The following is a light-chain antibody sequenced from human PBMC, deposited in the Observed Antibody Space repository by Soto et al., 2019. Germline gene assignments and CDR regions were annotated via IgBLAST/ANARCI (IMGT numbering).Light chain of an antibody. CDR3: LQVNSYPIT. V-gene: IGKV1-17*01. J-gene: IGKJ5*01. CDR1: QGIRSD. CDR2: AAS. Sequence: MSASPASMSTFIGDTSPITCRASQGIRSDLAWYQQKPGKAPKRLIYAASTLQTGVPSRFSGGGSGTDFTLTLSSLQPEDFATYYCLQVNSYPITFGQGTRLEIK.